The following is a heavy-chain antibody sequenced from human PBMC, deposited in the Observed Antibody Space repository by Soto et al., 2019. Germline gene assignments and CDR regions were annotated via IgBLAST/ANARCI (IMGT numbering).Heavy chain of an antibody. CDR3: ARRVKFASGILPAYYFDY. Sequence: QVQLQESGPGLVKPSETLSLTCTVSGGSISGYYWSWIRQPPAKGLEWIGYIYYSGSTNYNPSLKSQVTRSVDTSNNQFSLKLSAVTAADTAVSYCARRVKFASGILPAYYFDYWGQGPLVTVSS. J-gene: IGHJ4*02. V-gene: IGHV4-59*01. D-gene: IGHD3-10*01. CDR1: GGSISGYY. CDR2: IYYSGST.